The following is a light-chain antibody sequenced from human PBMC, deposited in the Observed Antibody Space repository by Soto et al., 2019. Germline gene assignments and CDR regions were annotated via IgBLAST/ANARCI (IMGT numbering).Light chain of an antibody. CDR2: EVT. V-gene: IGLV2-23*02. CDR3: CSYAGRSTFVL. J-gene: IGLJ2*01. Sequence: QSALTQPASVSGSPGQSITFSCTGSSSDVGTYNLVSWYQHHPGKAPKLLIYEVTERPSGVSNRFSGSKSGNTASLTISGLQAEDEADYYCCSYAGRSTFVLFGGGTKLTVL. CDR1: SSDVGTYNL.